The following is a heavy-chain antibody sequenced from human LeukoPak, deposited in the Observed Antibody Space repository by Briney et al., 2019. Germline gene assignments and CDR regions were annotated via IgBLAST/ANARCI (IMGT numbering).Heavy chain of an antibody. CDR2: TSYDGTNR. CDR3: AKSTRVNSRDYGMDV. V-gene: IGHV3-30*18. Sequence: GRSLRLSCAASGFFFSSYGMHWVRQAPGKGLGGVPGTSYDGTNRFYGDSVKGRFTISRDNSQNTLCLQMDSLRADDTAVYYCAKSTRVNSRDYGMDVWGQGTTVTVFS. J-gene: IGHJ6*02. D-gene: IGHD1-7*01. CDR1: GFFFSSYG.